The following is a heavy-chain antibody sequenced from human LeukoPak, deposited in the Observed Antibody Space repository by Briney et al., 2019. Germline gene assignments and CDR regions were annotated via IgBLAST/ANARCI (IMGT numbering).Heavy chain of an antibody. J-gene: IGHJ4*02. CDR2: ISGYNRDT. CDR3: ARGDYGGGFDY. Sequence: ASVKVSCKASGYTFTGYYMHWVRQAPGQGLEWMGWISGYNRDTKYAQKVQGRVTVTTDTSTSTAYMELRSLSLDDTAVYYCARGDYGGGFDYWGQGTLVTVSS. CDR1: GYTFTGYY. V-gene: IGHV1-18*04. D-gene: IGHD4-23*01.